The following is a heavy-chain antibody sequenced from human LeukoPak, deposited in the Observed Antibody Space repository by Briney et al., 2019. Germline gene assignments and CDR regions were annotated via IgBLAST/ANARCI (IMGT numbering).Heavy chain of an antibody. D-gene: IGHD3-16*01. CDR2: IHYSGTT. CDR3: ARDGVLGGLFVWDY. Sequence: SETLSLTCTVSGGSISPYYWSWIRQPPGKGLEWIGFIHYSGTTSYNSSLKSRVTVSVDTSKNQFSLNLHSATAADTAVYYCARDGVLGGLFVWDYWGQGTLVTVSS. CDR1: GGSISPYY. V-gene: IGHV4-59*01. J-gene: IGHJ4*02.